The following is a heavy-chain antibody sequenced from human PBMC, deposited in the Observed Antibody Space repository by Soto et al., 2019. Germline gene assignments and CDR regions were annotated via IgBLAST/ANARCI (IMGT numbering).Heavy chain of an antibody. CDR3: TTDRATVSTGFDY. D-gene: IGHD4-17*01. Sequence: EVQVVESGGDLVKPGGSLRLSCEASGFTFSNAGMSWVRQAPGKGLEWVGRIKTNADGGTTDYAGPVKGRFTISRDDLRTTVYLQMGSLRTEDTGVYYCTTDRATVSTGFDYWGQGTLVTVSS. CDR2: IKTNADGGTT. CDR1: GFTFSNAG. J-gene: IGHJ4*02. V-gene: IGHV3-15*01.